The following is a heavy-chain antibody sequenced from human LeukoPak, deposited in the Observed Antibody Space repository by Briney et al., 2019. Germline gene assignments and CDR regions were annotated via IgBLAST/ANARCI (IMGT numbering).Heavy chain of an antibody. CDR1: GGSISSGGYY. CDR2: IYHSGST. V-gene: IGHV4-31*03. J-gene: IGHJ3*02. CDR3: ARTGEADAFDN. Sequence: SETLSLTCTVSGGSISSGGYYWSWIRQHPGKGLEWIGYIYHSGSTYYNPSLKSRVTISVDTSKNQFSLKLSSVTAADTAVYYWARTGEADAFDNWGQGTMVNVSS. D-gene: IGHD7-27*01.